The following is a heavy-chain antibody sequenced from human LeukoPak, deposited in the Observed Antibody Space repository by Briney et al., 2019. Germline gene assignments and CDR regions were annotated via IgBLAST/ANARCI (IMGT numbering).Heavy chain of an antibody. CDR2: INSDGSST. CDR1: GFTFSSYW. J-gene: IGHJ5*02. D-gene: IGHD5-18*01. Sequence: GGSLRLSCAASGFTFSSYWMHWVRQAPGKGLVWVSRINSDGSSTSYADSVKGRFTISRDNAKNTLYLQMNSLRSEDTAVYYCARDDAGYSYDPRGWFGPWGQGTLVTVSS. CDR3: ARDDAGYSYDPRGWFGP. V-gene: IGHV3-74*01.